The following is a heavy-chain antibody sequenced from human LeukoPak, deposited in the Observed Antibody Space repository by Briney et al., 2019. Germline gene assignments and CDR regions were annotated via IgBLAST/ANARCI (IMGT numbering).Heavy chain of an antibody. CDR2: IHRNGRTT. V-gene: IGHV3-43*02. CDR1: GFSFNDYD. J-gene: IGHJ4*02. CDR3: VKTRRSGTEYGDFDH. Sequence: PGGSLRLSCAASGFSFNDYDMHWVRQAPGKGLEWVSLIHRNGRTTYYADSVKGRFAISRDNSRRSLYLQMNSLTTEDTALYHCVKTRRSGTEYGDFDHWGQGTLVTVSS. D-gene: IGHD1-26*01.